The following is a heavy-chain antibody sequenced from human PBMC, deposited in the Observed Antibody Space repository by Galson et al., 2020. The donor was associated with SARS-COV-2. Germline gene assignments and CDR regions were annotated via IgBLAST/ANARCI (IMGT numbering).Heavy chain of an antibody. CDR2: INHSGST. J-gene: IGHJ3*02. D-gene: IGHD3-10*01. CDR3: ARVGFTMVRGVIGAFDI. CDR1: GGSFSGYY. V-gene: IGHV4-34*01. Sequence: SETLSLTCAVYGGSFSGYYWSWIRQPPGKGLEWIGEINHSGSTNYNPSLKSRVTISVDTSKNQFSLKLSSVTAADTAVYYCARVGFTMVRGVIGAFDIWGQGTMVTVSS.